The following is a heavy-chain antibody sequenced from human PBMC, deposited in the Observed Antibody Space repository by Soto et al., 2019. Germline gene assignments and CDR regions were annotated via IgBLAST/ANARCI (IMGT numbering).Heavy chain of an antibody. J-gene: IGHJ4*02. CDR2: ISSSSSNI. D-gene: IGHD5-12*01. CDR3: ARDNGYDAATLDY. CDR1: GFTFSTCS. Sequence: EVQLVESGGGLVKPGGSLRLSCAASGFTFSTCSMNWVRQAPGKGLEWVSSISSSSSNIYYADSVKGRFTNSRDNAKNSLYLQMNSLRADDTAVYYCARDNGYDAATLDYWGQGTLVTVSS. V-gene: IGHV3-21*02.